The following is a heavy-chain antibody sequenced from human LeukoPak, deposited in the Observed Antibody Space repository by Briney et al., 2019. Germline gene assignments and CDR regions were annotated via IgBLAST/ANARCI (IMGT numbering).Heavy chain of an antibody. V-gene: IGHV1-18*01. CDR2: ISAYNGNT. J-gene: IGHJ4*02. Sequence: ASVKVSCKASGYTFTSYGISWVRRAPGKGLEWMGWISAYNGNTNYAQKLQGRVTMTTDTSTSTAYMELRSLRSDDTAVYYCARDGTYYYDSSVPSGYDYWGQGTLVTVSS. D-gene: IGHD3-22*01. CDR3: ARDGTYYYDSSVPSGYDY. CDR1: GYTFTSYG.